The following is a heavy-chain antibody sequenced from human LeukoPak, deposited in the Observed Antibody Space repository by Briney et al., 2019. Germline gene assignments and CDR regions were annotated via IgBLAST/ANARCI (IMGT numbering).Heavy chain of an antibody. CDR1: GFTFSNYV. Sequence: SGGSLRLSCAASGFTFSNYVMSWVRQAPGKGLEWVSVISGNGVSTNYADSVKGRFTISRDNSKNTVFLQMNSLRAEDTAIYYCATLKDRWLQSPGTDYWGQGTLVTVSS. J-gene: IGHJ4*02. D-gene: IGHD5-24*01. CDR2: ISGNGVST. V-gene: IGHV3-23*01. CDR3: ATLKDRWLQSPGTDY.